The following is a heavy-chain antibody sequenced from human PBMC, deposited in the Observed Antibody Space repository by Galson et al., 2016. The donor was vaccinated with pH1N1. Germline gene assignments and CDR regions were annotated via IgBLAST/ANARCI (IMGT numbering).Heavy chain of an antibody. CDR2: ISNSGSA. CDR3: ARSSGSKFDY. J-gene: IGHJ4*02. D-gene: IGHD1-26*01. CDR1: GGSISFYY. Sequence: SETLSLPCTVSGGSISFYYWSWIRQPPGKGLEWIGYISNSGSANYSSSLKSRVTISGDTSKNQFSLRLTSVTAADTAVYYCARSSGSKFDYWGQGTLVTVSS. V-gene: IGHV4-59*08.